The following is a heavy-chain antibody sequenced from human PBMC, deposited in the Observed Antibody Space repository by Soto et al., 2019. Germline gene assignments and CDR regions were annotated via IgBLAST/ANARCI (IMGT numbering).Heavy chain of an antibody. CDR1: GFNFSSYW. V-gene: IGHV3-74*01. CDR2: INSDGSSP. D-gene: IGHD3-10*01. CDR3: GREEGYGSGRYFDY. Sequence: PVGSLRLSCAASGFNFSSYWMHWVRQATGKGLVWVSHINSDGSSPTYADSVKGRFTISRDNAKNTLYLQMNSLRAEDSAVYYCGREEGYGSGRYFDYWGLGTLVTVSS. J-gene: IGHJ4*02.